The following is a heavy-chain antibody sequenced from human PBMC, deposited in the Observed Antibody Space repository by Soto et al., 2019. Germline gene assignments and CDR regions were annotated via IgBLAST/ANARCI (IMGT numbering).Heavy chain of an antibody. Sequence: PSVKVSCKASGGTFSSYAISWVRQAPGQGLEWMGGIIPIFGTANYAQKFQGRVTITADESTSTAYMELSSLRSEDTAVYYCARAGHYCTNGVCYGRLHYWGQGTLVTVSS. CDR3: ARAGHYCTNGVCYGRLHY. CDR1: GGTFSSYA. V-gene: IGHV1-69*13. D-gene: IGHD2-8*01. CDR2: IIPIFGTA. J-gene: IGHJ4*02.